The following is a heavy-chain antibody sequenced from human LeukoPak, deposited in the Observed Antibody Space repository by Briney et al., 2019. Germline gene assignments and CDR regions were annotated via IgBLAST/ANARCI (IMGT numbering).Heavy chain of an antibody. CDR2: VSRSGGNI. Sequence: GGSLRLSCAASGFTFSSYSMNWARQAPGKGLEWVSGVSRSGGNIHYADSVKGRFTISRDNSKNTLYLQMNSLRAEDTAVYYCAASLPNIVVVPATKGPFGYWGQGALVTVSS. CDR1: GFTFSSYS. J-gene: IGHJ4*02. CDR3: AASLPNIVVVPATKGPFGY. V-gene: IGHV3-23*01. D-gene: IGHD2-2*01.